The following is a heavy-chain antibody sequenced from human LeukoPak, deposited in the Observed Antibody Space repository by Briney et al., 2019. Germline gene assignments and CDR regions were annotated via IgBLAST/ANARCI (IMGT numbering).Heavy chain of an antibody. CDR1: GFSVSNNY. V-gene: IGHV3-66*01. Sequence: AGGSLRLSCAASGFSVSNNYMDWVRQAPGKGQEWVSVIYSGGSTFYADSVKGRFTISRDNSKNTLYLQMNSLRAEDTAVYYCARGPDYFDCRGQGTLVTVSS. CDR3: ARGPDYFDC. J-gene: IGHJ4*02. CDR2: IYSGGST.